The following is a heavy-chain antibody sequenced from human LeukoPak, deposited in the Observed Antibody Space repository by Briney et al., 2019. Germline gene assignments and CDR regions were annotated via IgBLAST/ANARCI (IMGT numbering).Heavy chain of an antibody. J-gene: IGHJ4*02. CDR1: GFTFSNYW. CDR3: ARDITLTRGGRSDY. Sequence: GGPLRLSCAASGFTFSNYWMYWVRQAPGKGLVWVSRINSDGKTTNYADSVKGRFTISRDNAKNTLYLQMNSLRAEDTAVYYCARDITLTRGGRSDYWGQGTLVTVSA. CDR2: INSDGKTT. V-gene: IGHV3-74*01. D-gene: IGHD3-10*01.